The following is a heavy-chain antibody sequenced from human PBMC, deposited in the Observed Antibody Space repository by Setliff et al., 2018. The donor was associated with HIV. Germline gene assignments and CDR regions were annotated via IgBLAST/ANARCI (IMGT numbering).Heavy chain of an antibody. CDR1: GYNFNDYY. CDR3: ARGWATYTFLIVVGAIRFPNY. Sequence: ASVKVSCKASGYNFNDYYIHWVRQAPGQALEWMGWMNPSSGDADSLRRFLVRVTVTTNTSITTTYLELKWLKSDDTAVYYFARGWATYTFLIVVGAIRFPNYLGQGTLVTVSS. CDR2: MNPSSGDA. J-gene: IGHJ4*02. V-gene: IGHV1-2*02. D-gene: IGHD2-21*01.